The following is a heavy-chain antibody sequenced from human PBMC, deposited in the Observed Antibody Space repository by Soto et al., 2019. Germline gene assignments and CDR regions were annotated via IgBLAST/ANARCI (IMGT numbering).Heavy chain of an antibody. J-gene: IGHJ4*02. CDR2: ISSTGSYT. Sequence: QVQLVESGGGLVKPGGSLRLSCTASGFTFSDYYMSWIRQTPGKGLEWVSYISSTGSYTNYADSAKGRFTISRDNAKNSLYLQVNSLRAEDTAVYYCARDSTGWRAVYDYWGQGTLVTVSS. D-gene: IGHD6-19*01. V-gene: IGHV3-11*05. CDR3: ARDSTGWRAVYDY. CDR1: GFTFSDYY.